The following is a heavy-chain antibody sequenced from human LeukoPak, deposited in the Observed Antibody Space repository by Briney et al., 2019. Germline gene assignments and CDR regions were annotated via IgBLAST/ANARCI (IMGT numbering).Heavy chain of an antibody. V-gene: IGHV3-30*02. J-gene: IGHJ6*03. CDR3: AKDDQTVGGRYYYYYMDV. D-gene: IGHD1-26*01. CDR1: RFTFSNYG. CDR2: IRYDGSSK. Sequence: PGGSLRLSCAASRFTFSNYGMHWVRQAPGKGLEWVAFIRYDGSSKYYADSVKGRFTISRDNSKNTLYLQMNSLRAEDTAVYYCAKDDQTVGGRYYYYYMDVWGKGTTVTISS.